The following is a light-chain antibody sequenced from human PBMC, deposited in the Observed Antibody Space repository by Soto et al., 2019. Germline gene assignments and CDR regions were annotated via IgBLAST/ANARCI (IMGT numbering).Light chain of an antibody. CDR3: QQYNSYSEA. J-gene: IGKJ1*01. V-gene: IGKV1-5*03. CDR2: KAS. CDR1: QSISSW. Sequence: DIQMTQSPSTLSASVGDRVPITCRASQSISSWLAWYQQEPGKAPKLLIYKASSLESGVPLRFSGSGSGTEFTLTISSLQPDDSASYYCQQYNSYSEAFGQGTKVDIK.